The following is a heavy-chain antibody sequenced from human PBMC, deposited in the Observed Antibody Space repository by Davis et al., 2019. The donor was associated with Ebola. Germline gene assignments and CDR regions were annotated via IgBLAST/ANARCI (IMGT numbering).Heavy chain of an antibody. CDR3: ARGGITMTVVPRDYYYGMDV. V-gene: IGHV1-2*06. CDR2: INPNTDAT. D-gene: IGHD3-22*01. CDR1: GYTFTSYY. J-gene: IGHJ6*02. Sequence: AASVKVSCKASGYTFTSYYMHWVRQAPGQGLEWMGRINPNTDATNYAQRFQGRVTMTRDTSTSTVYMDLSGLRSDDTAVYFCARGGITMTVVPRDYYYGMDVWGQGTTVTVSS.